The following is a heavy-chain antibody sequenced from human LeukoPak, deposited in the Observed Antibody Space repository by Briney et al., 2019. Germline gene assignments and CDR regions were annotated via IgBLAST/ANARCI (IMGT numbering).Heavy chain of an antibody. CDR1: DESFSAYY. D-gene: IGHD1-26*01. Sequence: SETLSLTCAVYDESFSAYYWSWIRQPPGKGLEWIGEINHSGSTNYNPSLKSRVTISVDTSKNQFSLKLSSVTAADTAVYYCARVKDSGSYSWNFDYWGQGTLVIVSS. J-gene: IGHJ4*02. V-gene: IGHV4-34*01. CDR2: INHSGST. CDR3: ARVKDSGSYSWNFDY.